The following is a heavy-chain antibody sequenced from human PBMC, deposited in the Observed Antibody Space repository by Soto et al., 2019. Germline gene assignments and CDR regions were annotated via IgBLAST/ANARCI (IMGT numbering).Heavy chain of an antibody. J-gene: IGHJ4*02. V-gene: IGHV4-61*01. CDR2: ISHSGRT. CDR1: GASLRSGSYY. Sequence: QVQLQESGPGLVKSSETLSLICTVSGASLRSGSYYWSWIRQPPGKGLEWIGYISHSGRTNYDPSLKSRLTMSVDTSQNQFSLQLNSVTAADTAVYYCSYGSSFDYWGQGTLVTVSS. D-gene: IGHD3-10*01. CDR3: SYGSSFDY.